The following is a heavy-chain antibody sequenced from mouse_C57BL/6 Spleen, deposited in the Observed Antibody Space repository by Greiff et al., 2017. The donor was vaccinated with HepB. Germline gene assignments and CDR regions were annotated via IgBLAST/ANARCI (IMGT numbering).Heavy chain of an antibody. CDR1: GYTFTSYG. CDR2: IYPRSGNT. J-gene: IGHJ2*01. Sequence: VKLQESGAELARPGASVKLSCKASGYTFTSYGISWVKQRTGQGLEWIGEIYPRSGNTYYNEKFKGKATLTADKSSSTAYMELRSLTSEDSAVYFCARWGYDSNYFDYWGQGTTLTVSS. CDR3: ARWGYDSNYFDY. D-gene: IGHD2-4*01. V-gene: IGHV1-81*01.